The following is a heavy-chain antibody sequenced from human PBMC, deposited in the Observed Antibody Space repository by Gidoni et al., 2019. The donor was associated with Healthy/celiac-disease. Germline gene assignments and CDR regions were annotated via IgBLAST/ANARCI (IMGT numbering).Heavy chain of an antibody. CDR3: ARIGGVGGSYDY. V-gene: IGHV3-64*01. Sequence: EVQLVESGGGLVQPGGSLRLSCAASGFSFSSYAMPWVRQAPGKGLEYVSAISSNGGSTYYANSVKGRFTISRDNSKNTLYLQMGSLRAEDMAVYYCARIGGVGGSYDYWGQGTLVTVSS. D-gene: IGHD1-26*01. CDR1: GFSFSSYA. J-gene: IGHJ4*02. CDR2: ISSNGGST.